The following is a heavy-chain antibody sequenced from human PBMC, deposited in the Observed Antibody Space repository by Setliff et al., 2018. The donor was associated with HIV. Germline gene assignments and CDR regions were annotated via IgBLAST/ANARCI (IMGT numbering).Heavy chain of an antibody. J-gene: IGHJ4*02. Sequence: GGSLRLSCAASGFTFSSYAMSWVRQAPGKGLEWVSAISGSGGSTYYADSVKGRFTISRDNSKNTLYLQMNSLRAEDTAMYYCAKGTYCSGGNCYSGFLDYWGQGTLVTVSS. CDR3: AKGTYCSGGNCYSGFLDY. V-gene: IGHV3-23*01. CDR2: ISGSGGST. CDR1: GFTFSSYA. D-gene: IGHD2-15*01.